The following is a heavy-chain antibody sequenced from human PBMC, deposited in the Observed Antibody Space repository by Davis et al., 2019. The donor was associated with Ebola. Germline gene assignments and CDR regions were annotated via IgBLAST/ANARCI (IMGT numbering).Heavy chain of an antibody. J-gene: IGHJ6*02. Sequence: GESLKISCAASGFTFSSYAMHWVRQAPGKGLEWVAVISYDGSNKYYADSVKGRFTISRDNSKNSLYLQMNSLRAEDTAVYYCARGLRWRFRYYYGMDVWGQGTTVTVSS. V-gene: IGHV3-30-3*01. D-gene: IGHD4-23*01. CDR2: ISYDGSNK. CDR1: GFTFSSYA. CDR3: ARGLRWRFRYYYGMDV.